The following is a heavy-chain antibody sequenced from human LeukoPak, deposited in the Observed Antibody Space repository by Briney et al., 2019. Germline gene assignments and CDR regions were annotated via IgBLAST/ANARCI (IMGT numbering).Heavy chain of an antibody. Sequence: RASVKVSCKASGYTFTGYYMHWVRQAPGQVLEWMGWINPNSGGTNYAQKFQGRVTMTRDTSISTAYMELSRLRSDDTAVYYCARVYDSSGPHDGFDIWGQGTIVTVSS. CDR2: INPNSGGT. CDR3: ARVYDSSGPHDGFDI. J-gene: IGHJ3*02. D-gene: IGHD3-22*01. CDR1: GYTFTGYY. V-gene: IGHV1-2*02.